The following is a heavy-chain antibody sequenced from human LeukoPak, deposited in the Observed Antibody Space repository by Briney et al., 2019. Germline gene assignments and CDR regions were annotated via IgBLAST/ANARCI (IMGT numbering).Heavy chain of an antibody. CDR2: IRYDGSNK. Sequence: GGSLRLSCAASGFTFSSYGMHWVRQAPGKGLEWVAFIRYDGSNKYYADSMKGRFTISRDNSKNTLYLQMNSLRAEDTAVYYCAKSRLGGTMVRGPPDYWGQGTLVTVSS. CDR1: GFTFSSYG. D-gene: IGHD3-10*01. J-gene: IGHJ4*02. CDR3: AKSRLGGTMVRGPPDY. V-gene: IGHV3-30*02.